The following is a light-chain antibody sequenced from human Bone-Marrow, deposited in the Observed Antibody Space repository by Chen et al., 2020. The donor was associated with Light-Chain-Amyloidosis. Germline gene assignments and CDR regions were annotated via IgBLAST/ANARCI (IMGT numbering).Light chain of an antibody. CDR3: QSYQGSSQGV. V-gene: IGLV6-57*01. J-gene: IGLJ3*02. CDR1: SGSIATNY. Sequence: NFMLTQPHSVSESPGKTVIISCTRRSGSIATNYVQWYQQPPGSSPPTVIYEDDQRPSGVPDRFSGSIDRSSNSASLTISGLKTEDEADYYCQSYQGSSQGVFGGGTKLTVL. CDR2: EDD.